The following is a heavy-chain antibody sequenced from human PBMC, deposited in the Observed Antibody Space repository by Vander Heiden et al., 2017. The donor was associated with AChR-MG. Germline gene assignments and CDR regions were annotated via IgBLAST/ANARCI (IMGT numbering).Heavy chain of an antibody. D-gene: IGHD2-8*02. CDR2: INPNSGGT. Sequence: QVQLVQSGAEVKKPGASVKVSCKASGYTFTGYYMHWVRQAPGQGLEWMGWINPNSGGTNYAQKFQGRVTMTRDTPISTAYMELSRLRSDDTAVYYCARDPGPGPQGPPPLDVWGKGTTVTVSS. V-gene: IGHV1-2*02. CDR1: GYTFTGYY. J-gene: IGHJ6*04. CDR3: ARDPGPGPQGPPPLDV.